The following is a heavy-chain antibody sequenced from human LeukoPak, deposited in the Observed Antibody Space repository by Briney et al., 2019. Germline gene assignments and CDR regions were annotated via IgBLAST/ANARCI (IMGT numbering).Heavy chain of an antibody. CDR1: GGTFSSYA. CDR3: ARGDYGDYESYYYYGMDV. D-gene: IGHD4-17*01. CDR2: IIPIFGTA. J-gene: IGHJ6*02. Sequence: SVKVSCKASGGTFSSYAISWVRQAPGQGLEWMGGIIPIFGTANYAQKFQGRVTITADESTSTAYMELSSLRSEDTAVYYCARGDYGDYESYYYYGMDVWGQGTTVTVSS. V-gene: IGHV1-69*13.